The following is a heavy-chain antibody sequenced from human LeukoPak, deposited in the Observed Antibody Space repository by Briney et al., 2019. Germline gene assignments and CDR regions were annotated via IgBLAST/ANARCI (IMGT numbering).Heavy chain of an antibody. Sequence: GASVKVSCKASGYTFTDYYMHWVRQAPGQGLEWMGWINPNNGGTNYAQNFQGRVTMTRDTSISTAYMELSSLRSEDTAVYYCARASLEYYYGSGSRGVFDPWGQGTLVTVSS. CDR1: GYTFTDYY. J-gene: IGHJ5*02. D-gene: IGHD3-10*01. V-gene: IGHV1-2*02. CDR2: INPNNGGT. CDR3: ARASLEYYYGSGSRGVFDP.